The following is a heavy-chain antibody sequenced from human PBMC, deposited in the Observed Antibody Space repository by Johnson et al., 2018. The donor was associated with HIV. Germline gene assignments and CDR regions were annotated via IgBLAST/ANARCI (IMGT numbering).Heavy chain of an antibody. CDR1: GFTFDEYV. D-gene: IGHD6-6*01. CDR2: IKQDGSEK. J-gene: IGHJ3*02. Sequence: VQLVESGGGWVQPGRSLRVSCAVSGFTFDEYVIHWVRQAPGKGLEWVANIKQDGSEKYYVDSVKGRFTISRDNAKKSLYLQMNSLRAEDTAVYYCARELRIAARGLAFDIWGRGTMVTVSS. CDR3: ARELRIAARGLAFDI. V-gene: IGHV3-7*05.